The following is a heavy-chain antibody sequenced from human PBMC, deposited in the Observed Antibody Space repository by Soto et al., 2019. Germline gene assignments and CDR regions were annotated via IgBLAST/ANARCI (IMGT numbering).Heavy chain of an antibody. CDR1: GFIFSSYS. CDR3: ERDSKAWDLGAAEYFQH. V-gene: IGHV3-48*02. J-gene: IGHJ1*01. Sequence: EVQLVESGGGLVQPGGSLRLSCAASGFIFSSYSMNWVRQAPGKGLEWVSYISSSSYNIYYADSVKGRFTISRDNAKNSLDLQMNSLRDDDTAVYYCERDSKAWDLGAAEYFQHWGQGTLVTVSS. CDR2: ISSSSYNI. D-gene: IGHD1-26*01.